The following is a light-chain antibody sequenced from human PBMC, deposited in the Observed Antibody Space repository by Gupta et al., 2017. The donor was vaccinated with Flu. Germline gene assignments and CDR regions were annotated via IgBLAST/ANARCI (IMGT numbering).Light chain of an antibody. Sequence: DVVLTQSPLSLPVILGQPASISYPSNERLVHSDGNTYLHWFQQRPGQSPRRLIYKISNRDSGVTDIFSGSVSGTEVTLKISRVEAEDVGIYYCMHDVKWPWTFRQGTKVEIK. CDR3: MHDVKWPWT. V-gene: IGKV2-30*02. J-gene: IGKJ1*01. CDR2: KIS. CDR1: ERLVHSDGNTY.